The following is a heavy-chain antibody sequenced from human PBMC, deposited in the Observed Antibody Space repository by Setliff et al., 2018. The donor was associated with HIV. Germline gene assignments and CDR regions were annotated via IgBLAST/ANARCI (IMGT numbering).Heavy chain of an antibody. CDR1: GDSVSDYY. J-gene: IGHJ4*02. Sequence: SETLSLTCSVSGDSVSDYYWSWIRQPPGKGLEWIGDISTFRGTNYSPSLQSRVTISMDTSKNQLSLNLSSATAADTAVYYCSRGTFGGVIAQYYFDYWGQGTLVTVSS. D-gene: IGHD3-16*02. CDR2: ISTFRGT. V-gene: IGHV4-4*09. CDR3: SRGTFGGVIAQYYFDY.